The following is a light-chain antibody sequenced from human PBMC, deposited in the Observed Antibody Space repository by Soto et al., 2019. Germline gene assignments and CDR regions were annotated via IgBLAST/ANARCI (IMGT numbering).Light chain of an antibody. CDR2: DVT. CDR3: QQYGGSPPGYV. CDR1: QSVSASY. V-gene: IGKV3-20*01. Sequence: EIVLTQSPGTLSLSPGERATLSCRASQSVSASYLAWYQQKPGQSPRLFIYDVTNRAAGIPDRFSGSGSGTDFTLTINSLEPEDFAVYFCQQYGGSPPGYVFGQGTKLEIK. J-gene: IGKJ2*01.